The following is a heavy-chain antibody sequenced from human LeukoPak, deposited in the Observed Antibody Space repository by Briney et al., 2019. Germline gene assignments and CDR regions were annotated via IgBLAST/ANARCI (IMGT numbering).Heavy chain of an antibody. V-gene: IGHV3-11*05. D-gene: IGHD6-13*01. CDR2: LSSSNRYT. Sequence: GGPLRLSCAACVFTYSDYYMIWIPEAPGKGLEGVSYLSSSNRYTNYADSVKGRFTISRDNAKNSLYLQMNSLRDEDSAVYYCARDFGPLGSWSIDYWGQGTLVTVSS. CDR3: ARDFGPLGSWSIDY. J-gene: IGHJ4*02. CDR1: VFTYSDYY.